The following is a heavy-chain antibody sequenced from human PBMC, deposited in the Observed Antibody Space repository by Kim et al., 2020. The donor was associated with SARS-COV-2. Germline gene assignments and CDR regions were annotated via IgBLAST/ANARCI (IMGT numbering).Heavy chain of an antibody. D-gene: IGHD2-15*01. CDR1: GGSISSSNW. V-gene: IGHV4-4*02. CDR2: IYHSGST. CDR3: ARVDCSGGSCYPTYYYGMDV. J-gene: IGHJ6*02. Sequence: SETLSLTCAVSGGSISSSNWWSWVRQPPGKGLEWIGEIYHSGSTNYNPSLKSRVTISVDKSKNQFSLKLSSVTAADTAVYYCARVDCSGGSCYPTYYYGMDVWGQGTTVTVSS.